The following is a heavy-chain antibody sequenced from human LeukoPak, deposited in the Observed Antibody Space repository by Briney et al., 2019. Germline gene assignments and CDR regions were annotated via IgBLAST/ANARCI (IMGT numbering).Heavy chain of an antibody. D-gene: IGHD3-22*01. CDR3: ARTVYYDSSGYHY. CDR2: ISSSSSTI. V-gene: IGHV3-48*04. Sequence: PGGSLRLSCAASGFTFSSYSMNWVRQAPGKGLEWVSHISSSSSTIYYADSVKGRFTISRDNAKNSLYLQMNSLRAEDTAVYYCARTVYYDSSGYHYWGQGTLVTVSS. J-gene: IGHJ4*02. CDR1: GFTFSSYS.